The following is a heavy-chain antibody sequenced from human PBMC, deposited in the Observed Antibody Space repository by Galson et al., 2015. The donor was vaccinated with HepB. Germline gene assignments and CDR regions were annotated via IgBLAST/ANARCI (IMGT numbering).Heavy chain of an antibody. Sequence: CAISGDSVSSHSAAWDWIRQSQSRGLEWLGRTYYRSKWYNDYSVSGKSRITINTDTSKNQFSLQLNSVTPEDTAVYYCARAGGIAAAGYDYWSQGTLVTGSS. CDR3: ARAGGIAAAGYDY. V-gene: IGHV6-1*01. J-gene: IGHJ4*02. CDR2: TYYRSKWYN. CDR1: GDSVSSHSAA. D-gene: IGHD6-13*01.